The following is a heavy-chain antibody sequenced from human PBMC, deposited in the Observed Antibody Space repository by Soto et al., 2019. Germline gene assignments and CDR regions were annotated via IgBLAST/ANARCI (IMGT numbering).Heavy chain of an antibody. CDR1: VFTFSNYA. CDR2: ISYDGSNK. D-gene: IGHD6-13*01. V-gene: IGHV3-30-3*01. Sequence: GGSLRLSCAASVFTFSNYAMHWVRQAPGKGLEWVAGISYDGSNKNYADSVKGRFTISRDNSKNTLNLQMNSLRGGDTAVYYYANMAAAGTGWGQGTLVTVSS. CDR3: ANMAAAGTG. J-gene: IGHJ4*02.